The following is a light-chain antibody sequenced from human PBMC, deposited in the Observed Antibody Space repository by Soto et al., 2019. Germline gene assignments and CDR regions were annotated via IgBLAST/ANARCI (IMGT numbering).Light chain of an antibody. J-gene: IGLJ2*01. V-gene: IGLV2-14*03. CDR3: SSYSSSDTLV. Sequence: QSALTQPASVSGSPGQSITISCTGTSSDVVGHNFVSWYQQHPGRAPKLMIYDVRNRPSGVSNRFSGSKSANTASLVISGLQAEDEADYYCSSYSSSDTLVFGGGTKLTVL. CDR2: DVR. CDR1: SSDVVGHNF.